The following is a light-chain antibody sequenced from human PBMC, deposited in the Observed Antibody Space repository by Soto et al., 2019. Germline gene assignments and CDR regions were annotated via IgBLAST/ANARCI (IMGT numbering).Light chain of an antibody. J-gene: IGLJ3*02. CDR1: SSDVGGYNY. CDR3: SSYTSSSTLHWV. CDR2: DVS. Sequence: QSALTQPASVSGSPGQSITISCTGTSSDVGGYNYVSWYQQHPGKAPKLMIYDVSNRPSGVSNRFSGSKSGNTASLTISGLQAEGEADYYCSSYTSSSTLHWVFGGGTKLTVL. V-gene: IGLV2-14*01.